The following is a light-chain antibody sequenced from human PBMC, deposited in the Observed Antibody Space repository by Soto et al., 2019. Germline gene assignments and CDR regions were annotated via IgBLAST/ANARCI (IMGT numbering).Light chain of an antibody. CDR3: QQYGSSPPT. CDR1: QSVSSNY. Sequence: EIVLTQSPGTLSLSPGERATLSCRASQSVSSNYLAWYQQKPGQAPRLLIYGASNRATGIPNRFSGSGSGTDFTLTITRLEPEDFVVYYCQQYGSSPPTFGQGTKVEI. CDR2: GAS. V-gene: IGKV3-20*01. J-gene: IGKJ1*01.